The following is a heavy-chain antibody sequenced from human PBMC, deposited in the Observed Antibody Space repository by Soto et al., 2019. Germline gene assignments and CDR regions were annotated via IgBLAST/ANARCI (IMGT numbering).Heavy chain of an antibody. CDR1: GYIFTNYW. D-gene: IGHD5-12*01. J-gene: IGHJ3*02. CDR2: INPGDSDT. V-gene: IGHV5-51*01. Sequence: PGESLKISCKGSGYIFTNYWIGWVRQMPGKGLEWMGIINPGDSDTRYSSSFQGQVTISADKSTTTAYLQWNSLKASDTAMYYCAKPEIVAAVRAFEIWGQGTMVTVSS. CDR3: AKPEIVAAVRAFEI.